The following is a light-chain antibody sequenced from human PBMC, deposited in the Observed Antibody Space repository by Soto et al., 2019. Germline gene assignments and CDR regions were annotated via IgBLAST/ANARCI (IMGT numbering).Light chain of an antibody. J-gene: IGKJ5*01. Sequence: EIVLTQSPATLSLSPWERATLSCRASQSVSSYLAWYHQKPGQAPRLLIYDASNRATGIPARFSGSGSGTALSLTMSSLEAEDLAVYYCQRRRNEPICFGQGTRLEIK. V-gene: IGKV3-11*01. CDR1: QSVSSY. CDR2: DAS. CDR3: QRRRNEPIC.